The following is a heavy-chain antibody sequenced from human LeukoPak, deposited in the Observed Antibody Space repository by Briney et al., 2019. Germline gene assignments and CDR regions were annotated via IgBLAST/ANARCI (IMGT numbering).Heavy chain of an antibody. J-gene: IGHJ6*02. D-gene: IGHD3-3*01. CDR2: IYTSGST. V-gene: IGHV4-61*02. Sequence: SQTLSLTCTVPGDSISSGRYEWGWSRQPAGKGLEWIERIYTSGSTNYNPSLKSRLTISVDTSKNQFSLKLSSVTAADTAVYYCARSLSRYDFCSGYRTGMDVCGQGTTVTVSS. CDR1: GDSISSGRYE. CDR3: ARSLSRYDFCSGYRTGMDV.